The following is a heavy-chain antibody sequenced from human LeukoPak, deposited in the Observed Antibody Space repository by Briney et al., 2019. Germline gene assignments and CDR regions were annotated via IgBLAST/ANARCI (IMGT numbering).Heavy chain of an antibody. Sequence: GGSLRLSCAASGFTFSTYTMNWVRQAPGKGLEWVSSISGKTGYIFYTDSVKGRFTISRDNAKNSLYLQMNSLRAEDMAVYYCARDHTADYTRGFYYAAFDIWGQGTMVTVSS. CDR3: ARDHTADYTRGFYYAAFDI. J-gene: IGHJ3*02. D-gene: IGHD3-22*01. CDR1: GFTFSTYT. CDR2: ISGKTGYI. V-gene: IGHV3-21*01.